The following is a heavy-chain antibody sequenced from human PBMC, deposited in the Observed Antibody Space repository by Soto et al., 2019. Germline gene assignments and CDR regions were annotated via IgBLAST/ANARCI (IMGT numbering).Heavy chain of an antibody. CDR2: IYHSGST. Sequence: QLQLQESGSGLVKPSQTLSLTCAVSGCSISSGGYSWSWIRQPPGKGLEWIGYIYHSGSTYYNPSLTSRVTKSVDRSKNQFSLKLSSVTAADTAVYYCARGMTTVTTIDYWGQGTLVTVSS. D-gene: IGHD4-4*01. V-gene: IGHV4-30-2*01. CDR1: GCSISSGGYS. J-gene: IGHJ4*02. CDR3: ARGMTTVTTIDY.